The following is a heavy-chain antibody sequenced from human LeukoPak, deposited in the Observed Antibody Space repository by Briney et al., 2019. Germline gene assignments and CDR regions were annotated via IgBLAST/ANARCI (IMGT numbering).Heavy chain of an antibody. CDR3: AKAIVVAGKSLYYYGMDV. J-gene: IGHJ6*02. CDR2: ISGGGVGT. V-gene: IGHV3-23*01. D-gene: IGHD6-19*01. Sequence: PGGSLRLSCAASGFTFSSYAMSWVRQAPGKGLEWVSGISGGGVGTYSADSVKGRFTISRDSSKNTLSLQMNSLRADDTAVYYCAKAIVVAGKSLYYYGMDVWGQGTTVTVSS. CDR1: GFTFSSYA.